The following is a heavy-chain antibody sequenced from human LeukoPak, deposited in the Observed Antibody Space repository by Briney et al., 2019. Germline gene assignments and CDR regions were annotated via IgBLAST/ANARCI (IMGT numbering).Heavy chain of an antibody. Sequence: SETLSLTCTVSGGSISSYYWIWIGQPPGKGVEWIGYIYYSGSTNYNPSLKSRVTISVDTSKNQLSLKLSSVAAADTAVYYCARESRVVPHYFDSWGQGTLVTVSS. CDR1: GGSISSYY. D-gene: IGHD3-3*01. CDR2: IYYSGST. J-gene: IGHJ4*02. V-gene: IGHV4-59*01. CDR3: ARESRVVPHYFDS.